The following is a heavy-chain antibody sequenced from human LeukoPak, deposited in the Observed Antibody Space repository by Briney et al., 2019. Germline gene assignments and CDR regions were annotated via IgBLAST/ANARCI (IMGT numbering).Heavy chain of an antibody. CDR3: ARPHYYDSSGYLDGAFDI. Sequence: GESLKISCKGSGYSVTSYWIGWVRQMPGKGLEWMGIIYPGDSDTRYSPSFQGQVTISADKSISTAYLQWSSLKASDTAMYYCARPHYYDSSGYLDGAFDIWGQGTMVTVSS. CDR2: IYPGDSDT. CDR1: GYSVTSYW. V-gene: IGHV5-51*01. J-gene: IGHJ3*02. D-gene: IGHD3-22*01.